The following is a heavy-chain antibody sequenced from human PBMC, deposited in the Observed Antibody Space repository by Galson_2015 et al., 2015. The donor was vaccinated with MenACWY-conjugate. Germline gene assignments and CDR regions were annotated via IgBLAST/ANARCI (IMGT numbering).Heavy chain of an antibody. V-gene: IGHV3-53*01. CDR1: GFTVSGNY. J-gene: IGHJ4*02. Sequence: SLRLSCAASGFTVSGNYMNWVRQAPGKGLEWVSGIYSGGNTYYADSVKGRFTISRDNSRNTLFLQMNSLRVEDTAVYYCARVPFDIYGASNFDCWGQGTLVTVSS. CDR3: ARVPFDIYGASNFDC. D-gene: IGHD4/OR15-4a*01. CDR2: IYSGGNT.